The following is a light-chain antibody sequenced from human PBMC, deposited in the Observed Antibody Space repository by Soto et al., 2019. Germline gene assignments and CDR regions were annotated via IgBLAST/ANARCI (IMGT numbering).Light chain of an antibody. CDR2: DAS. Sequence: EIVLTQSPATLSLSPGERATLSCRASQSVSSYLAWYQQKPGQTPRLLIYDASNRATGIPARFSGSGSGTDFTLTISSLEPDDFAVYYCQQRSSWPRTFGQGTKLEIK. V-gene: IGKV3-11*01. CDR1: QSVSSY. CDR3: QQRSSWPRT. J-gene: IGKJ2*01.